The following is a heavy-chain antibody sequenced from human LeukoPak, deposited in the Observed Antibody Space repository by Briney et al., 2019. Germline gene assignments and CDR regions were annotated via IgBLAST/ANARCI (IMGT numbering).Heavy chain of an antibody. Sequence: GESLKISCKGSGYTFNTYWIGWVRQMPGKGLEWVGIIYPGDSDTRYSPSFQGQVTISADKSISTAYLQWSSLKASDTAMYYCARRSGYDFWSGYYHWYFDLWGRGTLVTVSS. V-gene: IGHV5-51*01. CDR3: ARRSGYDFWSGYYHWYFDL. D-gene: IGHD3-3*01. CDR1: GYTFNTYW. CDR2: IYPGDSDT. J-gene: IGHJ2*01.